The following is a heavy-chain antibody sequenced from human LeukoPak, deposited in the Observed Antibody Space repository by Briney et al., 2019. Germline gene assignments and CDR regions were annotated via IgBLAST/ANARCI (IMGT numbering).Heavy chain of an antibody. V-gene: IGHV3-30*03. CDR2: ISYDGSNK. CDR3: ARAYYYVYFDY. J-gene: IGHJ4*02. D-gene: IGHD3-10*02. CDR1: GFTFSSYG. Sequence: GGSLRLSCAASGFTFSSYGMHWVRQAPGKGLEWVAVISYDGSNKYYADSVKGRFTISRDNSKNTLYLQMNSLRAEDTAVYYCARAYYYVYFDYWGQGTLVTVSS.